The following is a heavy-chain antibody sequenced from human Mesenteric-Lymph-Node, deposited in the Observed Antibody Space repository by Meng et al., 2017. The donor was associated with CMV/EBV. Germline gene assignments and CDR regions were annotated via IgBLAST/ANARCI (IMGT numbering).Heavy chain of an antibody. CDR1: GYTFIDYY. D-gene: IGHD1-26*01. Sequence: SGYTFIDYYMHWVRQAPGQGLEWMGMTNPRGGGSSYAQKFQGRVTMTRDRSTSTFYMEVSGLRSEDTAVYYCARDMSGTSSYNWFDFWGQGTLVTVSS. J-gene: IGHJ5*01. CDR3: ARDMSGTSSYNWFDF. CDR2: TNPRGGGS. V-gene: IGHV1-46*01.